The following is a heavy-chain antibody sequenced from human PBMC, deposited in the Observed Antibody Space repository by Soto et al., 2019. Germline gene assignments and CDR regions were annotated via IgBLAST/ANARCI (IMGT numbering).Heavy chain of an antibody. V-gene: IGHV4-61*01. CDR1: GGSVSSGSYY. CDR2: IYYSGST. CDR3: ASSIAAREAWFDP. J-gene: IGHJ5*02. D-gene: IGHD6-6*01. Sequence: QVQLQESGPGLVKPSETLSLTCTVSGGSVSSGSYYWSWIRQPPGKGLEWIGYIYYSGSTNYNPSLKSRVTISVDTSKNQFSLKLSSVTAADPAVYYCASSIAAREAWFDPWGQGTLVTVSS.